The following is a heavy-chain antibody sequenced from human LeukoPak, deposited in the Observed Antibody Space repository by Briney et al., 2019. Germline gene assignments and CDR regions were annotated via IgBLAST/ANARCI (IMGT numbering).Heavy chain of an antibody. V-gene: IGHV1-8*01. CDR1: GYTFTSCD. Sequence: ASVKVSCKASGYTFTSCDINWVRQATGQGLEWMGWMNPDTGNTGYAQKFQGRVTMTRNTSISTAYMELSSLRSEDTAVYYCARLRGATVAHSWFDPWGQGTLVTVSS. CDR2: MNPDTGNT. CDR3: ARLRGATVAHSWFDP. J-gene: IGHJ5*02. D-gene: IGHD6-19*01.